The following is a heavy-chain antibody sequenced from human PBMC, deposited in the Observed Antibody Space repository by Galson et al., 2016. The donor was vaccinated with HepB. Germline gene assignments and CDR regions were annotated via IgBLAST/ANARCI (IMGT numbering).Heavy chain of an antibody. D-gene: IGHD4-17*01. J-gene: IGHJ4*02. CDR2: ISWNSDDI. Sequence: SLRLSCAASGFTFGDYAMHWVRQSPARGLEWVSGISWNSDDIAYAESVKGRFTISRDSSQNSLYLQMNGLRADDTAFYYCTRGTTVTLTPYYFDSWGQGSLVTVSS. V-gene: IGHV3-9*01. CDR3: TRGTTVTLTPYYFDS. CDR1: GFTFGDYA.